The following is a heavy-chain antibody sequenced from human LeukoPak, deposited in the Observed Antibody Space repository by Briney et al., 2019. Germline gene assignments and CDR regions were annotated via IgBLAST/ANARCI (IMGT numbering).Heavy chain of an antibody. CDR3: AKDRSMIVVVKVFDY. D-gene: IGHD3-22*01. CDR2: ISGSGGST. V-gene: IGHV3-23*01. CDR1: GFTFSSYA. J-gene: IGHJ4*02. Sequence: PGGSLRLSCAASGFTFSSYAMSWDRQAPGKGLEWVSAISGSGGSTYYADSVKGRFTISRDNSKNTLYLQMNSLRAEDTAVYYCAKDRSMIVVVKVFDYWGQGTLVTVSS.